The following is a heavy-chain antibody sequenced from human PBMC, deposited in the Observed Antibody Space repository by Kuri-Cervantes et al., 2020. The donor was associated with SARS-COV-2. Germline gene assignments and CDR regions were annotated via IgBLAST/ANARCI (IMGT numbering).Heavy chain of an antibody. V-gene: IGHV3-30*02. Sequence: GESLKISCAASGFTFSSYGMHWVRQAPGKGLEWVAFIRYDGSNKYYADSVKGRFTTSRDNSKNTLYLQMNSLRAEDTAVYYCTTLIDYWGQGALVTVSS. CDR3: TTLIDY. CDR2: IRYDGSNK. CDR1: GFTFSSYG. J-gene: IGHJ4*02.